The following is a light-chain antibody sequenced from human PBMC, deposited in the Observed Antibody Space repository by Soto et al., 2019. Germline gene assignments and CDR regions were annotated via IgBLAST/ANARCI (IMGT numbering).Light chain of an antibody. CDR1: QSISSW. CDR2: DAS. Sequence: DIQMTQSPSTLSASVGDRVTITCRASQSISSWLAWYQQKPGKAPKLLIYDASSLESGVPSRFSGSGSGTEFTITISSLQPDDFATYYCQQANSFPFTFGGGTKVDI. CDR3: QQANSFPFT. J-gene: IGKJ4*01. V-gene: IGKV1-5*01.